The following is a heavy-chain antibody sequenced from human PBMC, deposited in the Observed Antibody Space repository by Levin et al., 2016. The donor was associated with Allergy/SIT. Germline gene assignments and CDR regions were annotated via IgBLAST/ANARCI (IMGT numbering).Heavy chain of an antibody. J-gene: IGHJ4*02. CDR1: GGSISSYY. Sequence: SETLSLTCTVSGGSISSYYWSWIRQPPGKGLEWIGYIYYSGSTNYNPSLKSRVTISVDTSKNQFSLKLSSVTAADTAVYYCARTARTNPYFDYWGQGTLVTVSS. V-gene: IGHV4-59*01. D-gene: IGHD1-1*01. CDR3: ARTARTNPYFDY. CDR2: IYYSGST.